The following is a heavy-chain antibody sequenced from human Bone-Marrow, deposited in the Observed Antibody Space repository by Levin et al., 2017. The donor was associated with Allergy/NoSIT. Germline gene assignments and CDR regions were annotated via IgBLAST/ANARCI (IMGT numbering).Heavy chain of an antibody. D-gene: IGHD6-19*01. Sequence: SQTLSLTCPVSGDSVSSSSYFWGWIRQPPGKGLEWIGSIYYSGSTSHNPSLKSRLTISIDTSKNLFYLNLSSVTATDTAVYYCASSIAVGGTWFDPWGQGTLVTVSS. J-gene: IGHJ5*02. CDR1: GDSVSSSSYF. CDR3: ASSIAVGGTWFDP. V-gene: IGHV4-39*01. CDR2: IYYSGST.